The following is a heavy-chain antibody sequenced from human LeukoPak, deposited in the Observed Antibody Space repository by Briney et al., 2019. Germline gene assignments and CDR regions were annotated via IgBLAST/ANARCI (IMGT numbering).Heavy chain of an antibody. J-gene: IGHJ4*02. D-gene: IGHD2-15*01. CDR3: TTGPPIVVVVAAADY. V-gene: IGHV3-15*01. CDR2: IKSKTDGGTT. Sequence: GGSLRLSCAASGFTFSNVWMSWVRQAPGKGLEWVGRIKSKTDGGTTDYAAPVKGRFTTSRDDSKNTLYLQMNSLKTEDTAVYYCTTGPPIVVVVAAADYWGQGTLVTVSS. CDR1: GFTFSNVW.